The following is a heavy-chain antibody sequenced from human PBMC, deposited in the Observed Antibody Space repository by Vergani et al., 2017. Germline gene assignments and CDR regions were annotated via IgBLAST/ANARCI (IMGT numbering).Heavy chain of an antibody. Sequence: EVQLLESGRGLVQPGGSLRLSCAASGFTFSSYAMSWVRQAPGKGLEWVSAISGSGGSTYYADSVKGRFTISRDNSKNTLYLQMNSLRAEDTAVYYCAKELRYDFWSGYYGPLDYWGQGTLVTVSS. CDR2: ISGSGGST. J-gene: IGHJ4*02. D-gene: IGHD3-3*01. V-gene: IGHV3-23*01. CDR1: GFTFSSYA. CDR3: AKELRYDFWSGYYGPLDY.